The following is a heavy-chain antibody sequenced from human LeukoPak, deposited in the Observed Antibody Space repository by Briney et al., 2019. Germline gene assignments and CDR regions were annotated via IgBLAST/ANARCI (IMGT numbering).Heavy chain of an antibody. CDR3: TRSSIAAAGSSWYFDL. Sequence: GGSLRLSCTASGFTFGDYAISWVRQAPGKGLEWVGFIRSKAYGGTTEYAASMKGRFTISRDDSKSIAYLQMNSLKIEDTAVFYCTRSSIAAAGSSWYFDLWGRGILVTVSS. J-gene: IGHJ2*01. V-gene: IGHV3-49*04. CDR2: IRSKAYGGTT. D-gene: IGHD6-13*01. CDR1: GFTFGDYA.